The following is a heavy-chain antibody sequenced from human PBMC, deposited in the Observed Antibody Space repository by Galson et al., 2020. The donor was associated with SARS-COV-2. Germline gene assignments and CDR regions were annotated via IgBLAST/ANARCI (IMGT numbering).Heavy chain of an antibody. D-gene: IGHD1-7*01. CDR2: INPNSGVT. Sequence: ASVKVSCKASGYVFIGRYMHWVRQAPGQGLEWMGWINPNSGVTNYAQKFQDWVTLTRDASISTAYMELSRLKSDDTAVYFCAMELNTGSFDYWGQGTLVTVSS. J-gene: IGHJ4*02. CDR3: AMELNTGSFDY. V-gene: IGHV1-2*04. CDR1: GYVFIGRY.